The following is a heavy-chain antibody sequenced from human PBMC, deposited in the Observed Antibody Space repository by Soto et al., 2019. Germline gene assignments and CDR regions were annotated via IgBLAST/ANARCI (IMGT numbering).Heavy chain of an antibody. Sequence: PSETLSLTCTVSGGSVSSGSYYWSWIRQPPGKGVEWIGYIYYSGSTNYNPSLKSRVTISVDTSKNQFSLKLSSVTAADTAVYYCARERXTPQYQLPKYYYYGMDVWGQGTTVTVSS. J-gene: IGHJ6*02. V-gene: IGHV4-61*01. D-gene: IGHD2-2*01. CDR3: ARERXTPQYQLPKYYYYGMDV. CDR1: GGSVSSGSYY. CDR2: IYYSGST.